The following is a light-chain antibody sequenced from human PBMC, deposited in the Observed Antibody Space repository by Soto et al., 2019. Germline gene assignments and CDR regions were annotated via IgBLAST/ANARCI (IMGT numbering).Light chain of an antibody. CDR2: DVS. J-gene: IGLJ1*01. CDR3: SSYTTSLTYV. CDR1: SSDVGAYNY. V-gene: IGLV2-14*03. Sequence: QSALTQPASVSGSPGQSIIISCTGTSSDVGAYNYVSWYQQYPGKAPKLMIYDVSNRPSGVSDRFSGSKSGNTASLTISGLQAEDEADYYCSSYTTSLTYVFGTGTKVTVL.